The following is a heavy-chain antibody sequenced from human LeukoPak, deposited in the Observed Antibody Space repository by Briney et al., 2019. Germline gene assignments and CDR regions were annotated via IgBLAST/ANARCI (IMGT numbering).Heavy chain of an antibody. D-gene: IGHD5-18*01. Sequence: GGSLRLSCAASGLIFGSYSMNWVRQAPGKGLEWVSSISSAGSYIYYADSVKGRYTISRDNAKNSLYLQMNGLRAEDTAVYYCARGLSYADYWGQGTLVTVSS. CDR3: ARGLSYADY. CDR1: GLIFGSYS. V-gene: IGHV3-21*01. J-gene: IGHJ4*02. CDR2: ISSAGSYI.